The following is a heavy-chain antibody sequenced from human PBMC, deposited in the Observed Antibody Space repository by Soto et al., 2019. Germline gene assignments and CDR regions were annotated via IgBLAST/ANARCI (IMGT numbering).Heavy chain of an antibody. D-gene: IGHD2-2*01. J-gene: IGHJ5*02. CDR1: GYTFTTFW. V-gene: IGHV5-10-1*01. Sequence: GESLKISCTGFGYTFTTFWISWVRQMPGKGLEWMGRIDPGDTYATYSPAFQGHVTISADKATSTAYLQWSSLKASDTAMYFCATIYCNPTTCDTWLDPWGQGTLVTVYS. CDR2: IDPGDTYA. CDR3: ATIYCNPTTCDTWLDP.